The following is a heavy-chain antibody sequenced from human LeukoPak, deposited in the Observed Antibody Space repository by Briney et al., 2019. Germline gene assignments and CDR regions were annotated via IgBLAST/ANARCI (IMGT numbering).Heavy chain of an antibody. CDR3: AKDLYGDYDEPFDY. V-gene: IGHV3-30*04. CDR1: GFTFSSYA. Sequence: GGSLRLSCAASGFTFSSYAMHWVRQAPGKGLEWVAVISYDGSNKYYADSVKGRFTISRDNSKNTLYLQMNSLRAEDTAVYYCAKDLYGDYDEPFDYWGQGTLVTVSS. D-gene: IGHD4-17*01. J-gene: IGHJ4*02. CDR2: ISYDGSNK.